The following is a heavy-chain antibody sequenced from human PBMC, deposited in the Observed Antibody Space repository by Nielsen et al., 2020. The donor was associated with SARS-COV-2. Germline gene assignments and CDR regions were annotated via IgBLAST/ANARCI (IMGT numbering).Heavy chain of an antibody. D-gene: IGHD3-9*01. V-gene: IGHV3-21*01. J-gene: IGHJ6*02. CDR3: ARRLRYFDWSIYYYYGMDV. CDR2: ISSSSSYI. Sequence: VRQAPGKGLEWVSSISSSSSYIYYADSVKGRFTISRANAKNSLYLQMNSLRAEDTAVYYCARRLRYFDWSIYYYYGMDVWGQGTTVTVSS.